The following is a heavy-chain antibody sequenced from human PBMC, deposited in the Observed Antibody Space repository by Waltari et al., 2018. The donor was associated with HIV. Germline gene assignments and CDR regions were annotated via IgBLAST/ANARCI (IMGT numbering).Heavy chain of an antibody. V-gene: IGHV4-59*08. CDR3: ARHLMPYDSSGGGAFDI. CDR1: GGPISTYY. D-gene: IGHD3-22*01. J-gene: IGHJ3*02. Sequence: QVQLQESGPGLVKPSETLSLTCSVSGGPISTYYWSWSRQPPGKGLEWIGYIYYSGSTNYNPSLKSRVTISVDTSKNQFSLKLSSVTAADTAVYYCARHLMPYDSSGGGAFDIWGQGTMVTVSS. CDR2: IYYSGST.